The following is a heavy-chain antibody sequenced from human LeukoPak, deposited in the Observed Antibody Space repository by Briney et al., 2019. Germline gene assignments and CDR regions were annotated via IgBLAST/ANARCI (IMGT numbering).Heavy chain of an antibody. CDR1: GFTFSSYS. Sequence: GGSLRLSCAASGFTFSSYSMNWVRQAPGKGLEWVSSISSSSYIYYADAVEGRFSISRDNAKNSLYLQMNSLRAEDTAVYYCARSQKSVRAFDIWGQGTMVTVSS. CDR2: ISSSSYI. J-gene: IGHJ3*02. V-gene: IGHV3-21*01. CDR3: ARSQKSVRAFDI.